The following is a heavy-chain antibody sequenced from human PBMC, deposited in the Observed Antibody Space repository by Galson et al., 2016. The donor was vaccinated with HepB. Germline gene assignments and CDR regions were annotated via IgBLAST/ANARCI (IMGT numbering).Heavy chain of an antibody. CDR3: ARDLSGPDS. V-gene: IGHV3-64*04. D-gene: IGHD3-16*02. J-gene: IGHJ4*02. CDR1: GFTFSNYA. Sequence: SLRLSCAAPGFTFSNYAMHWVRQAPGKGLEYISVISDSGANAYYADSVKGRFTIDRDNAKNSLYLQMNSLRVEDTAIYYCARDLSGPDSWGQGTVVTVSS. CDR2: ISDSGANA.